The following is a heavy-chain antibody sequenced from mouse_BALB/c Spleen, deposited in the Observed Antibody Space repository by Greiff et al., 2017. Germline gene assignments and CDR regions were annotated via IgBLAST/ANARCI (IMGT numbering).Heavy chain of an antibody. CDR2: INPGSGGT. V-gene: IGHV1-54*01. CDR1: GYAFTNYL. CDR3: ARKDMDY. Sequence: QVQLKESGAELVRPGTSVKVSCKASGYAFTNYLIEWVKQRPGQGLEWIGVINPGSGGTNYNEKFKGKATLTADKSSSTAYMQLSSLTSDDSAVYFCARKDMDYWGQGTSVTVSS. J-gene: IGHJ4*01.